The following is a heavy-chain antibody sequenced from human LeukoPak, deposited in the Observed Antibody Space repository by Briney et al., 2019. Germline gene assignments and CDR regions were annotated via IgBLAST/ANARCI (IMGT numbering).Heavy chain of an antibody. D-gene: IGHD5-24*01. Sequence: GGSLRLSCAASGFTFSDYNMRWIRQAPGKGLEWVSSISRSGSTKYYADSVKGRFTISRDNAKNSLFLQMNSLRAEDTAVYYCARELDGDGFRRYQFDPWGQGTLVSVSS. V-gene: IGHV3-11*01. CDR3: ARELDGDGFRRYQFDP. CDR2: ISRSGSTK. CDR1: GFTFSDYN. J-gene: IGHJ5*02.